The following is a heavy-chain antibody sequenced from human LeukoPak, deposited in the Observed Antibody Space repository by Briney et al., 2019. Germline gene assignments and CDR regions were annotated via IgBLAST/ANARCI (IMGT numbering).Heavy chain of an antibody. V-gene: IGHV1-18*01. D-gene: IGHD3-10*01. CDR3: ARVPDYYGSGTYLDY. J-gene: IGHJ4*02. CDR1: GYTFTSYG. Sequence: ASVKVSCKASGYTFTSYGISWVRQAPGQGLEWMGWISAYNGNTNYAQKLQGRVTMTTDTSTSTAYMELRSLRSDDTAVYYCARVPDYYGSGTYLDYWGQGTLVTVSS. CDR2: ISAYNGNT.